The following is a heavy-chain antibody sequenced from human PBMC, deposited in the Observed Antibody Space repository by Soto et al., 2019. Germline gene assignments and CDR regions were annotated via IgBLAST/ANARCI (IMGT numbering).Heavy chain of an antibody. Sequence: FVPLRLRRAVSGGTISGVGCSRSWIRQPPGKGLEWIGYIEYSGSTNYNSSLKSRVTVSIDSSKNQFSLKLSSVTAADTAVYYCERGVGLTSMGTHAHDSGMDVWGQGTTVTVSS. CDR1: GGTISGVGCS. CDR2: IEYSGST. V-gene: IGHV4-61*08. J-gene: IGHJ6*02. D-gene: IGHD6-6*01. CDR3: ERGVGLTSMGTHAHDSGMDV.